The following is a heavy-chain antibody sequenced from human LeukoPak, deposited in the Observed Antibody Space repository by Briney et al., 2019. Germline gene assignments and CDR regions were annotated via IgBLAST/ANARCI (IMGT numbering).Heavy chain of an antibody. D-gene: IGHD6-19*01. V-gene: IGHV1-46*01. Sequence: ASVKVSCKASGYTFTGYYMHWVRQAPGQGLEWMGWINPSGGSTSYAQKFQGRVTMTRDMSTSTVYMELSSLRSEDTAVYYCARDRRGVAGFDYWGQGTLVTVSS. J-gene: IGHJ4*02. CDR3: ARDRRGVAGFDY. CDR1: GYTFTGYY. CDR2: INPSGGST.